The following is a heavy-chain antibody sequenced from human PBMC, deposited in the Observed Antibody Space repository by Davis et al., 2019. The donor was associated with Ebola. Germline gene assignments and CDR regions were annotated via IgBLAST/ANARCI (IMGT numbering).Heavy chain of an antibody. CDR2: INHSGST. V-gene: IGHV4-34*01. D-gene: IGHD4-11*01. CDR1: GGSFSGYY. CDR3: ARHSVTTLAFMDV. J-gene: IGHJ6*02. Sequence: SETLSLTCAVYGGSFSGYYWCWIRQPPGKGLEWIGEINHSGSTNYNPSLKSRVTITVDTPKNQFSLKLSSLTAADTAVYYCARHSVTTLAFMDVWGQGTTVTVSS.